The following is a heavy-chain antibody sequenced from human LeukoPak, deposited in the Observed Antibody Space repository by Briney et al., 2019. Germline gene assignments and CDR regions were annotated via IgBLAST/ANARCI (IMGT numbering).Heavy chain of an antibody. CDR3: ARVDLRTPGPHWYFDL. J-gene: IGHJ2*01. CDR1: GGSISSYY. Sequence: KTSGTLSLTCTVSGGSISSYYWSWIRQPPGKGLEWIGYIYYSGSTNYNPSLKSRVTISVDTSKNQFSLKLSSVTAADTAVYYCARVDLRTPGPHWYFDLWGRGTLVTVSS. CDR2: IYYSGST. V-gene: IGHV4-59*01. D-gene: IGHD2-15*01.